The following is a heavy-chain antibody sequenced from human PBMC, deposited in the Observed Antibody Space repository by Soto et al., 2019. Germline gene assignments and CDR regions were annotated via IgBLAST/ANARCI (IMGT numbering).Heavy chain of an antibody. CDR2: LWYDGSSE. V-gene: IGHV3-33*01. D-gene: IGHD3-16*01. CDR3: ARGLAKVAGGAFDI. CDR1: GFSFSFSG. Sequence: QVHLVESGGGVVQPGRSLRLSCAASGFSFSFSGMHWVRKAPGKGLEWVAGLWYDGSSENYADSVKGRFTISRHNSKNTLHLQMDSLRVEDTAMYYCARGLAKVAGGAFDIWGQGTMVIVSS. J-gene: IGHJ3*02.